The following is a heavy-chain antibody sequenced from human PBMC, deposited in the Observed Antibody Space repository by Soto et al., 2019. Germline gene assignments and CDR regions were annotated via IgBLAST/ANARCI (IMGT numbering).Heavy chain of an antibody. CDR3: ARQSALTYYYPSADPAYFDY. CDR1: GGSISSITYY. J-gene: IGHJ4*02. D-gene: IGHD3-10*01. Sequence: PSETLSLTCTVSGGSISSITYYWGWIRQPPGKGLEWIGVMSYGGRTYYNPSPESRVTISVDTSKSLFSLKLNSVTAADTAVYYCARQSALTYYYPSADPAYFDYWGQGTLVTAPS. V-gene: IGHV4-39*01. CDR2: MSYGGRT.